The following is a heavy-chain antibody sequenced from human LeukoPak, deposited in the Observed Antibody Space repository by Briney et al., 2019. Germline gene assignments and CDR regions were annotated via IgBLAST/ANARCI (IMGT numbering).Heavy chain of an antibody. CDR3: AKSGLTWDYDILTGYLYFDY. Sequence: GGSLRLSCAASGFTFSSYSMNWVRQAPGKGLEWVSSIDSSSGYIFYADSVKGRFTISRDNSKNTLYLQMNSLRAEDTAVYYCAKSGLTWDYDILTGYLYFDYWGQGTLVTVSP. CDR2: IDSSSGYI. CDR1: GFTFSSYS. D-gene: IGHD3-9*01. J-gene: IGHJ4*02. V-gene: IGHV3-21*01.